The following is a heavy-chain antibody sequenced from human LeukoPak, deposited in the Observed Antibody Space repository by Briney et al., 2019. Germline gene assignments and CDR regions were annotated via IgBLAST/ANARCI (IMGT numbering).Heavy chain of an antibody. CDR3: ARSKGSSGYYLAGIENDY. CDR1: GYIFTSYY. Sequence: GASVKVSCKASGYIFTSYYMHWVRQAPGQGLEWMGIINPSGGSTSYAQKFQGRVTMTRDTSTSTVYMELSSLRSEDTAVYYCARSKGSSGYYLAGIENDYWGQGTLVTVSS. D-gene: IGHD3-22*01. CDR2: INPSGGST. V-gene: IGHV1-46*01. J-gene: IGHJ4*02.